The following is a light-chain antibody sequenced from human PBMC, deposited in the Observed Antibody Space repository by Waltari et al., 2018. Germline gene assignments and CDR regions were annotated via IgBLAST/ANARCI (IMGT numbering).Light chain of an antibody. J-gene: IGLJ2*01. CDR2: VSSAGSH. CDR1: SGHSSYA. V-gene: IGLV4-69*01. CDR3: RTWDTGTHVV. Sequence: QVVLTQSPSASASLGASVKLTCTLSSGHSSYAIAWHQQQPEKGPRYLMKVSSAGSHQKGDGIPDRFSGSSSGTERYLTISSVQSEDEADYYCRTWDTGTHVVFGGGTKLTVL.